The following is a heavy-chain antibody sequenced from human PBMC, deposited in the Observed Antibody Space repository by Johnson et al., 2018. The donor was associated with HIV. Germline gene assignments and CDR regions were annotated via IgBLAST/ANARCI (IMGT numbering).Heavy chain of an antibody. CDR1: GFTVSSNY. D-gene: IGHD3-3*01. CDR2: IYSGGST. J-gene: IGHJ3*02. V-gene: IGHV3-66*01. Sequence: VQLVESGGGLVQPGGSLRLSCAASGFTVSSNYMNWVRQAPGKGLEWVSVIYSGGSTYYADSVKGSFTISRDNSKNTLYLQMNSLRAEDTAVYYCAKDLGDFWSGYYFDIWGQGTMVTVSS. CDR3: AKDLGDFWSGYYFDI.